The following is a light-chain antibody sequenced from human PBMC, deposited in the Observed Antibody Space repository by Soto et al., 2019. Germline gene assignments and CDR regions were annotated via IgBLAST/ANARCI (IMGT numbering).Light chain of an antibody. Sequence: DIQMTQSPSSLSASVGDRVTITCRASQSISSYLNWYQQKPGKAPKLLIYAASSLRSGVPSRFSGSGSGTDFTLTISSLQPEDFATYYCQQSFSTLGWTFGQGTKVDIK. CDR2: AAS. V-gene: IGKV1-39*01. J-gene: IGKJ1*01. CDR1: QSISSY. CDR3: QQSFSTLGWT.